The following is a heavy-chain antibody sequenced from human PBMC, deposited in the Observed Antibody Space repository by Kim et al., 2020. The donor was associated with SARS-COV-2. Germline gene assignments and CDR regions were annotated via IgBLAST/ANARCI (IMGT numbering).Heavy chain of an antibody. CDR2: IYYDGSYE. D-gene: IGHD5-12*01. CDR3: ARDGEEMATNLSDY. J-gene: IGHJ4*02. Sequence: GGSLRLSCAASGFTFSSFGMHWVRQAPGKGLEWVAHIYYDGSYEYYADSVKGRFTISRDNSKNTLYQQMNGLRVEDTAVYYCARDGEEMATNLSDYWGQGTLVTVSS. V-gene: IGHV3-33*08. CDR1: GFTFSSFG.